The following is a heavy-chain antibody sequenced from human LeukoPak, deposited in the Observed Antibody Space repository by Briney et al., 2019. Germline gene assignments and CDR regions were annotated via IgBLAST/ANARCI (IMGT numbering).Heavy chain of an antibody. D-gene: IGHD6-6*01. V-gene: IGHV1-18*01. CDR1: GGTFSSYA. Sequence: SSVKVSCKASGGTFSSYAISWVRQAPGQELVCMGWTNTFNGNTNYAQNLQGRVTMTIDTSTNTAYMELRTLRSDDTAVYYCVRVSSSRGKLDAFDIWGQGTMVTVSS. CDR2: TNTFNGNT. J-gene: IGHJ3*02. CDR3: VRVSSSRGKLDAFDI.